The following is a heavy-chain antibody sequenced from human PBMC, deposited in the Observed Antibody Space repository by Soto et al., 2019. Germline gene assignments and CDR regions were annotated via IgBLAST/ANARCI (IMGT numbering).Heavy chain of an antibody. D-gene: IGHD5-18*01. CDR2: IYYSGST. Sequence: QLQLQESGPGLVKPSETLSLTCTVSGGSISSSSYYWGWIRQPPGKGLEWIGSIYYSGSTYYNPSLKSRVTISVDTYKNQFSLKLSSVTAADTAVYYCAIVGYSYAYYFDYWGQGTLVTVSS. CDR1: GGSISSSSYY. J-gene: IGHJ4*02. V-gene: IGHV4-39*01. CDR3: AIVGYSYAYYFDY.